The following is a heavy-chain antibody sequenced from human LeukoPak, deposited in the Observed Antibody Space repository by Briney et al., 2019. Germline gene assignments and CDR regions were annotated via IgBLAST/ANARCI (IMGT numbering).Heavy chain of an antibody. CDR1: GGSISGYY. CDR3: ARVVVFGVVSSDYYYYYMDV. V-gene: IGHV4-4*07. Sequence: SETLSLTCTVSGGSISGYYWSWIRQPAGKRLEWIGRIHSSGSTNYNPSLKSRATMSVDTSKNQFSLKLSSVTAADTAVYYCARVVVFGVVSSDYYYYYMDVWGKGTTVTVSS. CDR2: IHSSGST. D-gene: IGHD3-3*01. J-gene: IGHJ6*03.